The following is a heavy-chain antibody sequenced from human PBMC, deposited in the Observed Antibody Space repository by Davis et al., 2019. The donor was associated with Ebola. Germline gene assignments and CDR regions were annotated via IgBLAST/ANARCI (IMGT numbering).Heavy chain of an antibody. CDR1: GITFSTYA. CDR3: ATDPYGGNPQSADY. V-gene: IGHV3-23*01. D-gene: IGHD3-16*01. Sequence: PAGSLRLSCAASGITFSTYAMGWVRQPPGKGLEWVSFISGSAGNTYYAYSVKGRFTISRDNAKKTLYLQMTSLRADDTAVYYCATDPYGGNPQSADYWGQGSLVTVSS. J-gene: IGHJ4*02. CDR2: ISGSAGNT.